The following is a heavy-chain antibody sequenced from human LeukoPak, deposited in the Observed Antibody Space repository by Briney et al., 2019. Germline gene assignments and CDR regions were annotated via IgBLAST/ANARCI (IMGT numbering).Heavy chain of an antibody. D-gene: IGHD3-22*01. CDR1: GFTFSSYE. Sequence: PGGSLRLSCAASGFTFSSYEMNWVRQAPGKGLEWVSYISSSGSTIYYADFVKGRFTISRDNAKNSLYLQMNSLRAEDTAVYYCARDSDSTHYNWFDPWGQGTLVTVSS. J-gene: IGHJ5*02. CDR3: ARDSDSTHYNWFDP. CDR2: ISSSGSTI. V-gene: IGHV3-48*03.